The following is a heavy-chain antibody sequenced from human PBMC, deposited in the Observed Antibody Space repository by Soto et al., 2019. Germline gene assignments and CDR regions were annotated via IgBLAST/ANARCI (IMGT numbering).Heavy chain of an antibody. CDR3: VRDLNGSGDY. Sequence: PSETLSLTCTVSGGSTTSDYWSWIRQPPGKGLEWLGYIFHSLGAKYNPSLGSRGTISLDTSKNQLSLSLRSVTAAETAIYFCVRDLNGSGDYRGKGTLVTVSS. CDR2: IFHSLGA. D-gene: IGHD3-10*01. V-gene: IGHV4-59*01. J-gene: IGHJ4*02. CDR1: GGSTTSDY.